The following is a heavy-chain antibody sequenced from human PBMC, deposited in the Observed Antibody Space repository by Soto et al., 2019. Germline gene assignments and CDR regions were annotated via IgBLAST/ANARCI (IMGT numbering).Heavy chain of an antibody. CDR3: ARSRSRILWFGELSRAFVI. D-gene: IGHD3-10*01. J-gene: IGHJ3*02. Sequence: QVQLQESGPGLVKPSGTLSLTCAVSSGSISSSNWWSWVRQPPGKGLEWIGEIYHSGSTNYNPSLKSRVTISVDKSKNQFSLKLSSVTAADTAVYYCARSRSRILWFGELSRAFVIWGQGTMVTVSS. CDR1: SGSISSSNW. CDR2: IYHSGST. V-gene: IGHV4-4*02.